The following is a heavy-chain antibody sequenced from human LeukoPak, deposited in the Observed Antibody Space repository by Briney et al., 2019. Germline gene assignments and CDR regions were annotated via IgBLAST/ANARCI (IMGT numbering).Heavy chain of an antibody. D-gene: IGHD3-9*01. J-gene: IGHJ4*02. CDR1: SFTFSSYW. CDR2: IKEDGSKT. V-gene: IGHV3-7*01. CDR3: ATVAGYYNWNYDY. Sequence: GGSLRLSCAASSFTFSSYWMTWVRQAPGKGLEWVANIKEDGSKTFYVDSVKGRFTISRDNAKNSLYVQMNSLRAEDTAVYYCATVAGYYNWNYDYWGQGTLVTVSS.